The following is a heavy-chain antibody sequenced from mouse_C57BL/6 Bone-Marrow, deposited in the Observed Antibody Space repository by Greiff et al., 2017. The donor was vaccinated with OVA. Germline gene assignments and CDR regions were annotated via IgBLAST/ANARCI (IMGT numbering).Heavy chain of an antibody. J-gene: IGHJ2*01. CDR1: GYSFTGYY. CDR2: IYPYNGVS. V-gene: IGHV1-31*01. Sequence: EVKVEESGPELVKPGASVKISCKASGYSFTGYYMHWVKQSHGHILDWIGYIYPYNGVSSYNQKFKGKATLTVDKSSSTAYMELRSLTSADYAGYCCARGTGFDYWGQGTTLTVSA. CDR3: ARGTGFDY. D-gene: IGHD3-3*01.